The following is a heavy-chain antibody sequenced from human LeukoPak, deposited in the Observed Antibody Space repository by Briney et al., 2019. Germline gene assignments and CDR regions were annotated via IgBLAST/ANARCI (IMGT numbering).Heavy chain of an antibody. J-gene: IGHJ3*02. CDR3: AREPTSYKVGAFDI. CDR1: GYMFTNYA. Sequence: ASVKVSCKASGYMFTNYAMNWVRQAPGQGLEWMGWISAYNGNTNYAQKLQGRVTMTTDTSTSTAYMELRSLRSDDTAVYYCAREPTSYKVGAFDIWGQGTMVTVSS. D-gene: IGHD2-2*01. V-gene: IGHV1-18*01. CDR2: ISAYNGNT.